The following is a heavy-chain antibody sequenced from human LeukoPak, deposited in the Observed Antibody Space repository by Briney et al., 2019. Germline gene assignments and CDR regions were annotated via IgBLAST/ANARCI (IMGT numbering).Heavy chain of an antibody. CDR3: ATAKGSVAGLIDY. CDR2: IYYSGST. CDR1: GGSFSGYY. D-gene: IGHD6-19*01. V-gene: IGHV4-59*01. J-gene: IGHJ4*02. Sequence: SETLSLTCAVYGGSFSGYYWSWIRQPPGKGLEWIGYIYYSGSTNYNPSLKSRVTISVDTSKNQFSLKMSSMTAADTAVYYCATAKGSVAGLIDYWGQGTLVTVSS.